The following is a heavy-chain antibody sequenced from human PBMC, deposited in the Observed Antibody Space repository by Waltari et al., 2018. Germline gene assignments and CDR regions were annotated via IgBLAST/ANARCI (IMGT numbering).Heavy chain of an antibody. D-gene: IGHD6-13*01. CDR2: IYHSGST. CDR3: ARDVYSSSWYNWFDP. CDR1: GYSISSGYY. J-gene: IGHJ5*02. V-gene: IGHV4-38-2*02. Sequence: QVQLQESGPGLVKPSETLSLTCTVSGYSISSGYYWGWIRQPPGKGLEWIGSIYHSGSTYYNPSRKSRVTISVDTSKNQCSLKLSSVTAADTAVYYCARDVYSSSWYNWFDPWGQGTLVTVSS.